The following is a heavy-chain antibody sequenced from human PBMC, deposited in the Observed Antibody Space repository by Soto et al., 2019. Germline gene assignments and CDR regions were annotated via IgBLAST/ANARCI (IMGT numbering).Heavy chain of an antibody. Sequence: EVQLLESGGGLVQPGGSLRLSCAASGFTFSNYAMSRVRQSPGKGLEWVSTINDDGDTTYHADSMKGRFTISRDNSKNTLYLQMNSLGAEDTAVYYCAKSLSAAVNYGIDVWGQGTTVTVSS. D-gene: IGHD6-13*01. CDR2: INDDGDTT. CDR1: GFTFSNYA. J-gene: IGHJ6*02. CDR3: AKSLSAAVNYGIDV. V-gene: IGHV3-23*01.